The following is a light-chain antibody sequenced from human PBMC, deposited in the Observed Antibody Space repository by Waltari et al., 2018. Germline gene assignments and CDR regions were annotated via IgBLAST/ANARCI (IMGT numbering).Light chain of an antibody. V-gene: IGLV1-47*01. CDR1: SSNIGSNY. CDR2: RNN. Sequence: QSVLTQPPSASGTPGQRVTISCSGSSSNIGSNYVYWYQQLPGTAPKLLIYRNNQRPAGVPDRFAGSKSGPSASLAISGLRSEDEAEYYCAAWDDSLSGLWVFGGGTKLTVL. CDR3: AAWDDSLSGLWV. J-gene: IGLJ3*02.